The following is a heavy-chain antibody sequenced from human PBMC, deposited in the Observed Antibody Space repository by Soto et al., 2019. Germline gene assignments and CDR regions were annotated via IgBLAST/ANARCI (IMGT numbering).Heavy chain of an antibody. CDR2: INDRGSI. Sequence: QVQLQQWGAGPLRPLETLSLTCGVSGGSFSGYYWAWIRQSPGKGLEWIGEINDRGSINYNPSLNSRVSISVDTSKNHSSLNLMSVTAADTAVYYCARESHDILTGPPWVWYFDLWGRGTLVTVSS. J-gene: IGHJ2*01. CDR1: GGSFSGYY. D-gene: IGHD3-9*01. V-gene: IGHV4-34*01. CDR3: ARESHDILTGPPWVWYFDL.